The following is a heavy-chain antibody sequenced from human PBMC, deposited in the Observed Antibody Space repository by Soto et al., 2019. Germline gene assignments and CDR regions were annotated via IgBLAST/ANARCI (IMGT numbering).Heavy chain of an antibody. D-gene: IGHD4-17*01. CDR1: GFTFTNYA. J-gene: IGHJ4*02. V-gene: IGHV3-23*01. CDR2: ISVGSGST. CDR3: AKDRLRRGADY. Sequence: EVQLLESGGGLVQPGGSLRLSCAASGFTFTNYAMSWVRQAPGKGLAWVSTISVGSGSTYYEDPVKGRFTISRDNTKNTVYLQMNSLRAEDTAVYFCAKDRLRRGADYWGQGTLVTVSS.